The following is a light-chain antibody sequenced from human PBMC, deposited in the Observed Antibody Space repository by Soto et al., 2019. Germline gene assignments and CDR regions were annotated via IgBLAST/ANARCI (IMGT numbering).Light chain of an antibody. CDR1: QSISSW. J-gene: IGKJ1*01. Sequence: DIQMTQSPSTLSASVGARVTITCRASQSISSWLAWYQQKPGKAPKLLIYKASSLESGVPSRFSGSGSGTDFTLTISSLQPEDFATYYCQQSYSTPPTFGQGTKVDIK. CDR3: QQSYSTPPT. CDR2: KAS. V-gene: IGKV1-5*03.